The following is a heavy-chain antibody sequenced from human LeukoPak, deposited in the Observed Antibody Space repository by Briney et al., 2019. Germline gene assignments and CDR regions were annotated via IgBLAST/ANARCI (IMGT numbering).Heavy chain of an antibody. V-gene: IGHV3-23*01. CDR3: ARDGIFDY. CDR2: ISSDRRST. Sequence: PGGSLRLSCAGSGFTFSSYAMSWVRQAPGKGLEWVSAISSDRRSTYYADSLKGRFTISRDDAKKSLYLQMNSLRSEDTAVYYCARDGIFDYWGQGTLVTVSS. J-gene: IGHJ4*02. CDR1: GFTFSSYA.